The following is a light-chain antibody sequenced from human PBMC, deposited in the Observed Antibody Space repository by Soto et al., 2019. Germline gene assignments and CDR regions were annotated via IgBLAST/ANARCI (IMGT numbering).Light chain of an antibody. CDR2: DAS. Sequence: EIVMTQSPATLSVSPGDRATLSCRASQSVDNDLAWYQQKPGQPPRLLIYDASTRATGIPARFSGSQSETEFTLTISSLLSEDFAVYSCQQYNNWPLTFGGGTKVDIK. CDR1: QSVDND. V-gene: IGKV3D-15*01. CDR3: QQYNNWPLT. J-gene: IGKJ4*01.